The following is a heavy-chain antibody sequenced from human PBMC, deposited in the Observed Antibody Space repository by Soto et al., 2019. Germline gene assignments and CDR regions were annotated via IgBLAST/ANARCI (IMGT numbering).Heavy chain of an antibody. CDR2: IYYSGST. J-gene: IGHJ4*02. D-gene: IGHD3-10*01. Sequence: SDTLSLTCTVSGVSISSGGYYWILIRQHPGKGLKWIGYIYYSGSTYYNPSLKSRVTISVDTSKNQFSLKLNSMTAADTAVYYCARHNYGSGSTYFDYWGKGTLDNVSS. CDR1: GVSISSGGYY. V-gene: IGHV4-31*03. CDR3: ARHNYGSGSTYFDY.